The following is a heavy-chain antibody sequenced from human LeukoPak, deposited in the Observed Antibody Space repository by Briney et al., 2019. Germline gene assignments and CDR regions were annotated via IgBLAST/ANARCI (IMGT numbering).Heavy chain of an antibody. CDR2: IYHNGNT. J-gene: IGHJ6*02. V-gene: IGHV4-59*01. CDR3: ARWDFYYYRMDV. Sequence: SETLSLTCTVSGGSINRYYWSWIRQPPGKGLEWIGYIYHNGNTNSNPSLRSRVTISVDTSKDQVSLKLRSVTAADTAVYFCARWDFYYYRMDVWGHGTTVTVSS. CDR1: GGSINRYY.